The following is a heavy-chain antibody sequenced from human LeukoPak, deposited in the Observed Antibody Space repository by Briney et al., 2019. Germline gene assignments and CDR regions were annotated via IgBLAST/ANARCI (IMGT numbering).Heavy chain of an antibody. CDR3: ARGRRVYYGMDV. CDR1: GDSVSRNDAA. CDR2: THYGSGWIN. J-gene: IGHJ6*02. Sequence: SQTLSLTCAISGDSVSRNDAAWNWIRQSSSRGLEWLGRTHYGSGWINDYAVSLGSRIVVSADTSKNQFSLQLNSVTPEDTAVYYCARGRRVYYGMDVWGQGTTVTVSS. D-gene: IGHD6-6*01. V-gene: IGHV6-1*01.